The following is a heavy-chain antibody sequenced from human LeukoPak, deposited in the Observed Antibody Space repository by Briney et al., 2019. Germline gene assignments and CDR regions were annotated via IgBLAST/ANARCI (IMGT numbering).Heavy chain of an antibody. D-gene: IGHD1-26*01. CDR2: IKQGGSER. J-gene: IGHJ4*02. Sequence: TGGSLRLSCAASGFTFSNYWMSWVRQAPGKGLEWVANIKQGGSERYYVDSVKGRFTISRDNAKNTLYLQMNSLRAEDTAVYYCARYGGSYYFDNWGQGTLVTVSS. CDR1: GFTFSNYW. V-gene: IGHV3-7*01. CDR3: ARYGGSYYFDN.